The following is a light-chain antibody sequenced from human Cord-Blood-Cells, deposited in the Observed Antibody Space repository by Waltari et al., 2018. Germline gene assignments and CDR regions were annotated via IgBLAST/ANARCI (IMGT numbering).Light chain of an antibody. CDR3: QQYNSYST. CDR1: QSISSW. J-gene: IGKJ1*01. Sequence: DIQMTQYPSTLSASVGDRVTITCRASQSISSWLAWYQQKPGKAPKRLIYKASSLESGVPSRFSGSGSGTEFTLTISSLQPDDFATYYCQQYNSYSTFGQGTKVEIK. V-gene: IGKV1-5*03. CDR2: KAS.